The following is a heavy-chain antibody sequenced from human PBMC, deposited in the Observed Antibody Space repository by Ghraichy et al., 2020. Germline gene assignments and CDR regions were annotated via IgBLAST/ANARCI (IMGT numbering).Heavy chain of an antibody. J-gene: IGHJ6*02. Sequence: GGSLRLSCAAYGFTFSSYAMSWVRQAPGKGLEWVSAISGSGGSTYYADSVKGRFTISRDNSKNTLYLHMNSLRAEDTAVYYCAKEGAVGFGESDSPYYYYGMDVWGQGTTVTVSS. CDR1: GFTFSSYA. D-gene: IGHD3-10*01. CDR2: ISGSGGST. CDR3: AKEGAVGFGESDSPYYYYGMDV. V-gene: IGHV3-23*01.